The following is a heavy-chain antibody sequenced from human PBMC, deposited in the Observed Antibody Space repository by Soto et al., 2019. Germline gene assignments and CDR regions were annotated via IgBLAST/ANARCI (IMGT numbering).Heavy chain of an antibody. Sequence: QVQLVESGGGVVQPGRSLRLSCAASGFTFSSYAMHWVRQAPGKGLESVAVISYDGSNKYYADSVKGRFTISRDNSKNTLYLQMNSLRAEDTDVYYCARDQDALKGVAATETAFDIWGQGTMVTVSS. CDR3: ARDQDALKGVAATETAFDI. J-gene: IGHJ3*02. D-gene: IGHD2-15*01. CDR1: GFTFSSYA. V-gene: IGHV3-30-3*01. CDR2: ISYDGSNK.